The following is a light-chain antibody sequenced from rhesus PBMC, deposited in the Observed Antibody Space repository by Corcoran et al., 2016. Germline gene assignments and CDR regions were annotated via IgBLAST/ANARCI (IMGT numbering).Light chain of an antibody. J-gene: IGKJ4*01. V-gene: IGKV3-42*02. Sequence: YQQKPEQAPRLLIYGASSRATGIPDRFSGSGSGTDFTLTISSLQPEDFAAYYCQHGYGILTFGGGTKVEIK. CDR2: GAS. CDR3: QHGYGILT.